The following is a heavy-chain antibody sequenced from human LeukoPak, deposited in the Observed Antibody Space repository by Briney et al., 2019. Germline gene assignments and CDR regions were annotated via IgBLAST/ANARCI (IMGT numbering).Heavy chain of an antibody. D-gene: IGHD2-21*02. V-gene: IGHV3-30*18. J-gene: IGHJ4*02. CDR2: ISYDGSNK. CDR3: AKGKVVTATPYYFDY. CDR1: GFAFSSYG. Sequence: GGSLRLSCAASGFAFSSYGMHWVRQAPGKGLQWVAVISYDGSNKYYADSVKGRFTISRDNSKNTLYLQMNSLRAEDTAVYYCAKGKVVTATPYYFDYWGQGTLVTVSS.